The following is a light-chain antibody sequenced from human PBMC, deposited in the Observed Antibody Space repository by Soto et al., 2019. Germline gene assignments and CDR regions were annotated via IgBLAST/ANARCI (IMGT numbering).Light chain of an antibody. V-gene: IGKV1-5*03. CDR1: QSIGSW. J-gene: IGKJ1*01. CDR2: QAS. Sequence: DIQMTQSPSTLPASVGDRVTITCRASQSIGSWLAWYQQKPGKAPKLLIYQASRLESGVPSRFSGSGSGTEFTLTISSLQSDDFATSYCQQYNSYSGTFGQGTKVEIK. CDR3: QQYNSYSGT.